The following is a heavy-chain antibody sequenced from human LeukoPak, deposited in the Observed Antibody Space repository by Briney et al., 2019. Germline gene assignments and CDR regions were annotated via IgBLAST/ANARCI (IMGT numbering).Heavy chain of an antibody. CDR3: TRVRVSSYYGMDI. J-gene: IGHJ6*02. CDR2: INSDGSRT. Sequence: GGSLRLSCAASGFTFSSYWMFWVRQAPGKGLVWVSRINSDGSRTIYADSVKGRFTISRDNAKNSLYLQMNSLRAEDTAVYYCTRVRVSSYYGMDIWGQGTTVTVSS. CDR1: GFTFSSYW. V-gene: IGHV3-74*01. D-gene: IGHD2/OR15-2a*01.